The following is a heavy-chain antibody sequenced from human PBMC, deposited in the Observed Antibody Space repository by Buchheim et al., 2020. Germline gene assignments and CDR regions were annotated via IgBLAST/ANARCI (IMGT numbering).Heavy chain of an antibody. CDR1: GGSISSSSYY. Sequence: QLQLQESGPGLVKPSETLSLTCTVSGGSISSSSYYWAWIRQPPGKGLEWIGSIYYSGSTYYNPSLKSRVTISVATSKNQFSLKLSSVTAADTAVYYCARRRTAAAGYDWYFDLWGRGTL. V-gene: IGHV4-39*01. CDR2: IYYSGST. CDR3: ARRRTAAAGYDWYFDL. D-gene: IGHD6-13*01. J-gene: IGHJ2*01.